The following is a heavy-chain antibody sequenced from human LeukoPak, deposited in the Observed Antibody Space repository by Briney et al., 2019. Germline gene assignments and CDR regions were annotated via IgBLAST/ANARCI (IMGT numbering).Heavy chain of an antibody. V-gene: IGHV4-34*01. D-gene: IGHD3-10*01. Sequence: PSETLSLTCAVYGGSFSGYYWSWIRQPPGKGLEGIGEINHSGSTNYNPSLKSRVTISVDTSKNQSSLKLSSVPAADTAVYYCARFDYGSGSYYGYYFDYWGQGILVTVSS. CDR3: ARFDYGSGSYYGYYFDY. CDR1: GGSFSGYY. J-gene: IGHJ4*02. CDR2: INHSGST.